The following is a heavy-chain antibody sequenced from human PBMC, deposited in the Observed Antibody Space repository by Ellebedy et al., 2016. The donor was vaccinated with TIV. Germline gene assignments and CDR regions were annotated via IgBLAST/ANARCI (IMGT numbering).Heavy chain of an antibody. CDR1: GFTFSGFT. J-gene: IGHJ4*02. CDR3: ARPAAAYSSSWYDFDC. D-gene: IGHD6-13*01. V-gene: IGHV3-21*01. Sequence: GESLKISCAASGFTFSGFTMNWVHQAPGKGLEWVSSISSSGTYIHNADSVKGRFIISRDNAKNSLYLQMNSLRVEDTAIYYCARPAAAYSSSWYDFDCWGQGTLVTVSS. CDR2: ISSSGTYI.